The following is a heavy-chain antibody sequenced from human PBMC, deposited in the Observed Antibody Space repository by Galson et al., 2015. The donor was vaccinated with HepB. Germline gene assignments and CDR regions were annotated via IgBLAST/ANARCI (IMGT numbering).Heavy chain of an antibody. V-gene: IGHV4-31*03. CDR2: IYYSGST. CDR3: ARLMGYCSSTSCSSPHNWFDP. J-gene: IGHJ5*02. CDR1: GGSISSGGYY. D-gene: IGHD2-2*01. Sequence: TLSLTCTVSGGSISSGGYYWSWIRQHPGKGLEWIGYIYYSGSTYYNPSLKSRVTISVDTSKNQFSLKLSSVTAADTAVYYCARLMGYCSSTSCSSPHNWFDPWGQGTLVTVSS.